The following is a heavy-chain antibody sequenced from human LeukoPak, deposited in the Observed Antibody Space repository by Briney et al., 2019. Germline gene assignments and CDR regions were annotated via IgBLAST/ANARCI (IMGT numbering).Heavy chain of an antibody. Sequence: PGGSLRLSCAASGFTFDDYAMHWVRQAPGKGLEWVSLISGDGGSTYYADSVKGRFTISRDNSKNSLYLQMNSLRTEDTALYYCAKEEDIIILSSGSSYDYWGQGTLVTVSS. V-gene: IGHV3-43*02. J-gene: IGHJ4*02. D-gene: IGHD2-15*01. CDR2: ISGDGGST. CDR1: GFTFDDYA. CDR3: AKEEDIIILSSGSSYDY.